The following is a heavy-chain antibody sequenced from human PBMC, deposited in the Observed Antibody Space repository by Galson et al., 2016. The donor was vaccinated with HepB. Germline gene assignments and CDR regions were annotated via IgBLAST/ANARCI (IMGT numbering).Heavy chain of an antibody. Sequence: TLSLTCSVSGDAITRGSYYWSWLRQPAGKGLEWIGRIYTTGITNYNASLKRRVTISSDTSKNQFSPNLRSVSAADTAVYYCARALSGYGYNWFDSWGQGILVTVSS. V-gene: IGHV4-61*02. J-gene: IGHJ5*01. D-gene: IGHD5-12*01. CDR3: ARALSGYGYNWFDS. CDR1: GDAITRGSYY. CDR2: IYTTGIT.